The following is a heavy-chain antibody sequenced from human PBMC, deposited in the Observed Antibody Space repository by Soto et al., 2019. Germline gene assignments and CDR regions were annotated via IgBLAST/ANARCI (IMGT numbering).Heavy chain of an antibody. Sequence: SETLSLTCAVYGGSFSGYYWKWIHQPPEKGLEWIGEINHSGRTNYNPSLKSRVTISVDTSKSQISLKVSSVTAADTAVYYCAREGYFDWLDLVAPTYYYYYYMDVWGKGTTVTVSS. CDR3: AREGYFDWLDLVAPTYYYYYYMDV. J-gene: IGHJ6*03. CDR2: INHSGRT. V-gene: IGHV4-34*01. CDR1: GGSFSGYY. D-gene: IGHD3-9*01.